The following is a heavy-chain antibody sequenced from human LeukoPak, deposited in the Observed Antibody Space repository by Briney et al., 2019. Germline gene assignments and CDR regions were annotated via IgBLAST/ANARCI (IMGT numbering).Heavy chain of an antibody. CDR2: ISGSGGTA. CDR1: GFTFSIYA. J-gene: IGHJ3*02. V-gene: IGHV3-23*01. Sequence: GGSLRLSCAASGFTFSIYAMSWVRQAPGKGLEWVSAISGSGGTAYYADSVKGRFTISRDNSKNTLYLQMNSLRAEDTAVYYCARDNTWGGSNDAFDIWGQGTMVTVSS. CDR3: ARDNTWGGSNDAFDI. D-gene: IGHD2-15*01.